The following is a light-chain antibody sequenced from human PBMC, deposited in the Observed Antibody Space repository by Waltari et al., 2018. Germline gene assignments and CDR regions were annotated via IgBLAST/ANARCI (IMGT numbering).Light chain of an antibody. Sequence: DVQMTQSPSSLSASAGDRASISCWASQDIKTYLDWYQQKPGKPPKRLIDGASSLDPGVPSRCSGSGSGTDFTLTISSLQPEDFATYYCLQYRGKPLTFGGGTKVEIK. J-gene: IGKJ4*01. CDR1: QDIKTY. V-gene: IGKV1-17*01. CDR3: LQYRGKPLT. CDR2: GAS.